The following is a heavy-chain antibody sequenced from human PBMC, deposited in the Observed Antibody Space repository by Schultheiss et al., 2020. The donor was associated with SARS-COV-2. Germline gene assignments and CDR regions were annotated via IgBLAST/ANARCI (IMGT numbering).Heavy chain of an antibody. CDR1: GYTFTGYY. Sequence: SVKVSCKASGYTFTGYYMQWVRQAPGQGLEWMGGIIPIFGTANYAQKFQGRVTITADESTSTAYMELRSLRSDDTAVYYCARSLSVGGSYPGWGQGTLVTVSS. CDR3: ARSLSVGGSYPG. CDR2: IIPIFGTA. D-gene: IGHD1-26*01. J-gene: IGHJ4*02. V-gene: IGHV1-69*13.